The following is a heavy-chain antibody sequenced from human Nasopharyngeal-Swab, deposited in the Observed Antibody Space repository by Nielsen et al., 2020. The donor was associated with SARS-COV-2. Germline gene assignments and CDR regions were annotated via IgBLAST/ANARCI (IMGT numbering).Heavy chain of an antibody. CDR3: TREQPSGDYDYYGMDV. J-gene: IGHJ6*02. Sequence: SGPTLVQPTELLTLTCTFSGFSLYTRGMCVSWIRQPLGKAPEWLARTDWDGDRYYNPSLKTRLTIARDIAKSQVVLTMTNMAPMDTATYYCTREQPSGDYDYYGMDVWGRGTTVTVSS. CDR1: GFSLYTRGMC. V-gene: IGHV2-70*11. CDR2: TDWDGDR. D-gene: IGHD1-1*01.